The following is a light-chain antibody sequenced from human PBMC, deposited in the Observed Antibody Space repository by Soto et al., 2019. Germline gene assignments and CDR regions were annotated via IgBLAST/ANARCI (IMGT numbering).Light chain of an antibody. Sequence: DIQMTQSPSTLSASVGDRVTITCRASQSISRWLAWYQQKPGKAPKLLIYDASTLESGVPSRFSGGGYGTEFPLAIGSLQPYYFVTYYCQQYDNYRAFGHGTKVDIK. CDR1: QSISRW. J-gene: IGKJ1*01. CDR2: DAS. V-gene: IGKV1-5*01. CDR3: QQYDNYRA.